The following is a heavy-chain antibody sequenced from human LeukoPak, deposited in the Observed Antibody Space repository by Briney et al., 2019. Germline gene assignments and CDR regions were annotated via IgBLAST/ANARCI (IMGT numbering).Heavy chain of an antibody. V-gene: IGHV3-30*03. J-gene: IGHJ4*02. CDR2: ISYDGSNK. Sequence: GGSLRLSCAASGFTFSSYGMHWVRQAPGKGLEWVAVISYDGSNKYYADSVKGRFTISRDNAKNSLYLQMNSLRAEDTAVYYCARVRGSSSVGPFDYWGQGTLVTVSS. D-gene: IGHD6-6*01. CDR3: ARVRGSSSVGPFDY. CDR1: GFTFSSYG.